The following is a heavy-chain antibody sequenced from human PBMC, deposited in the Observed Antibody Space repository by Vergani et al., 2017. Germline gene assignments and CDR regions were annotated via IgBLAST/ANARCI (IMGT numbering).Heavy chain of an antibody. CDR1: GGSFSGYY. CDR3: ARAAILGWYYYYYMDV. V-gene: IGHV4-34*01. J-gene: IGHJ6*03. CDR2: INHSGST. D-gene: IGHD2-2*02. Sequence: QVQLQQWGAGLLTPSETLSLPCAVYGGSFSGYYWSWIRQPPGKGLEWIGEINHSGSTNYNPSLKSRVTISVDTSKNQFSLKLSSVTAADTAVYYCARAAILGWYYYYYMDVWGKGTTVTVSS.